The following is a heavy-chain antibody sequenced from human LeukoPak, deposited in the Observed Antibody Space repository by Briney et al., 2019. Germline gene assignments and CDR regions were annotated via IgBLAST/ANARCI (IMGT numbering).Heavy chain of an antibody. CDR3: ARVLDYCYPLDY. CDR2: FDPEDGET. CDR1: GYTLTELS. J-gene: IGHJ4*02. V-gene: IGHV1-24*01. Sequence: GASVKVSCKVSGYTLTELSMHWVRQAPGKGLEWMGGFDPEDGETIYAQKFQGRVTMTEDTSTSTVYMELSSLRSEDTAVYYCARVLDYCYPLDYWGQGTLVTVSS. D-gene: IGHD2/OR15-2a*01.